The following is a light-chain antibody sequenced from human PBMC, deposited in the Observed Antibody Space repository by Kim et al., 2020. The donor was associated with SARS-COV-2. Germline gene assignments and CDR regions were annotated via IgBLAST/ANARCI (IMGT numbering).Light chain of an antibody. J-gene: IGLJ3*02. CDR1: SSDVGAYYY. Sequence: QSALTQPASVSGSPGQSITISCTGTSSDVGAYYYLSWYQQHPGKAPTLMIYDVSERPSVVSYRFSGSKSGNTASLTISGLRAEDEADYYCSSYTSSSTWVFGGGTQLTVL. CDR3: SSYTSSSTWV. CDR2: DVS. V-gene: IGLV2-14*03.